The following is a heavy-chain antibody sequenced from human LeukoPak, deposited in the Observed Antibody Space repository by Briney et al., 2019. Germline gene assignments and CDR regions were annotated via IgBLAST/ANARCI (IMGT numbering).Heavy chain of an antibody. CDR2: IGSAGDT. Sequence: GGSLRPSCAASGFTSRGYNMHWVRQATGKGLEWVSAIGSAGDTYYPGSVKGRFTISRENAKNSLYLQMNSLRAGDTAVYYCARGALVATSDGAFDIWGQGTMVTVSS. D-gene: IGHD5-12*01. J-gene: IGHJ3*02. CDR1: GFTSRGYN. V-gene: IGHV3-13*01. CDR3: ARGALVATSDGAFDI.